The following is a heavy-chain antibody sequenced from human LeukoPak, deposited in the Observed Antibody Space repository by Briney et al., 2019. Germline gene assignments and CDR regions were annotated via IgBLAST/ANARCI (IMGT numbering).Heavy chain of an antibody. CDR3: ASNYDSSGLDLDY. V-gene: IGHV1-2*02. J-gene: IGHJ4*02. Sequence: ASVRVSCKTSGYTFTAYYMHWVRQAPGQGLEWMGWINPNSGGTNYAQKFQGRVTMTRDTSISTAYMELSRLRSDDTAVYYCASNYDSSGLDLDYWGQGTLVTVSS. D-gene: IGHD3-22*01. CDR2: INPNSGGT. CDR1: GYTFTAYY.